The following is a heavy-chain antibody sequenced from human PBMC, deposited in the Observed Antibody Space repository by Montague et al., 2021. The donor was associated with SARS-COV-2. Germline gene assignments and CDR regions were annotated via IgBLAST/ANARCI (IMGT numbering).Heavy chain of an antibody. V-gene: IGHV4-34*01. Sequence: SETLSLTCAVYGGSFSGYYWSWIRQPPGKGLEWIGEINHCGSTNYNQSLKSRVTISVYTSKNQFALKLSSVTAADTDVYYCARVRAVPAAMRIFSLGRSYYGMDVWGQGTTVTVSS. CDR2: INHCGST. D-gene: IGHD2-2*01. CDR1: GGSFSGYY. CDR3: ARVRAVPAAMRIFSLGRSYYGMDV. J-gene: IGHJ6*02.